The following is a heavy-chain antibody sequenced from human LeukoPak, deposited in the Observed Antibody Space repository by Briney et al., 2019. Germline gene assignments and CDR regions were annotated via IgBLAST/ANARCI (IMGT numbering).Heavy chain of an antibody. CDR3: ARGREDIVVVPAAIDFDY. D-gene: IGHD2-2*02. V-gene: IGHV3-64*01. CDR2: ISSNGGST. CDR1: GFTFSSYA. J-gene: IGHJ4*02. Sequence: GGSLRLSCAASGFTFSSYAMHWVRQAPGKGLEYVSAISSNGGSTYYANSVKGRFTISRDNSKNTLYLQMSSLRAEDMAVYYCARGREDIVVVPAAIDFDYWGQGTLVTVSS.